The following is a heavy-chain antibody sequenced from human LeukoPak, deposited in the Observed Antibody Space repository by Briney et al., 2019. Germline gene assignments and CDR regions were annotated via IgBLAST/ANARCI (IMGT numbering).Heavy chain of an antibody. D-gene: IGHD3-22*01. V-gene: IGHV3-30*18. J-gene: IGHJ4*02. CDR3: AKGLNYYDSSGYYRAGVGFDY. CDR1: GFTFSSYG. CDR2: ISYDGSNE. Sequence: GGSLRLSCAASGFTFSSYGMHWVRQAPGKGLEWVAVISYDGSNEYYADSVKGRFTISRDNSKNTLYLQMNSLRAEDTAVYYCAKGLNYYDSSGYYRAGVGFDYWGQGTLVTVSS.